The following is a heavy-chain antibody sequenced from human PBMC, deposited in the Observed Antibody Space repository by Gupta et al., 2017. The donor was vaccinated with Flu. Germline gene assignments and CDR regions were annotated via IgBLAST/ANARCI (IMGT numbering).Heavy chain of an antibody. J-gene: IGHJ6*02. Sequence: SGFTLSTDGMHWGRQAPGKGLEWVAVISDEGSKKYDADSVKGRLTISRDNSKNTLYLQMKGLRAEDTAVDDCSNRVPAPGVGGQGTTVTVSS. CDR2: ISDEGSKK. D-gene: IGHD2-2*01. CDR3: SNRVPAPGV. V-gene: IGHV3-30*18. CDR1: GFTLSTDG.